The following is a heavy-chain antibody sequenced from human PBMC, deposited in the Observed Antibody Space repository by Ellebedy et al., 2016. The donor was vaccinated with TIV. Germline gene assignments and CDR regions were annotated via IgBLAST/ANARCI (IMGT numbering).Heavy chain of an antibody. D-gene: IGHD5-12*01. CDR2: VDGDNVNT. J-gene: IGHJ4*02. CDR3: ARAGSGYDWLDFDY. Sequence: AASVKVSCKASGFIFSRYAIHWVRQAPGQRPEWMGWVDGDNVNTKYSQNLQGRVTMTTDTSTSTAYMELRSLRSDDTAVYYCARAGSGYDWLDFDYWGQGTLVTVSS. V-gene: IGHV1-3*01. CDR1: GFIFSRYA.